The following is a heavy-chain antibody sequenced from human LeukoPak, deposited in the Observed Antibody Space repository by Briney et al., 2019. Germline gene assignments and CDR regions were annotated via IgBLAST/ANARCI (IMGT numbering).Heavy chain of an antibody. CDR2: IYHSGST. J-gene: IGHJ6*03. D-gene: IGHD2-2*02. Sequence: SSETLSLTCTVSGGSISGGGYYWSWIRQPPGKGLEWIGYIYHSGSTYYNPSLKSRVTISVDRSKNQFSLKLSSVTAADTAVYYCARGLGVPAAIPSPYYYYYMDVWGKGTTVTVSS. CDR1: GGSISGGGYY. V-gene: IGHV4-30-2*01. CDR3: ARGLGVPAAIPSPYYYYYMDV.